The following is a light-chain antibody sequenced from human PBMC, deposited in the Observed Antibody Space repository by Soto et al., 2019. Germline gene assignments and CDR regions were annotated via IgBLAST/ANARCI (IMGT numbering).Light chain of an antibody. CDR3: QQYCRSGT. CDR2: GAS. J-gene: IGKJ1*01. Sequence: DIVLTKYPGTLSLSPGERSTLSCRASQSVSNNYLAWYQQKPGQAPRLLIYGASNRATGIPDRFSGSGSGTDFTLTISRLEPEDFAVYYCQQYCRSGTFAQGTMVDFK. V-gene: IGKV3-20*01. CDR1: QSVSNNY.